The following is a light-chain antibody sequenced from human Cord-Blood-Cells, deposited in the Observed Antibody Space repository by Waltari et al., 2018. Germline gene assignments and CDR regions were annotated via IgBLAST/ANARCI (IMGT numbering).Light chain of an antibody. J-gene: IGLJ1*01. CDR3: CSYAGSSTFVYV. CDR2: EVS. CDR1: SSDVGSYNL. Sequence: QSALTQPASVSGSPGQSITISCTGTSSDVGSYNLVSWYQQHPGKAPNLMIYEVSKLPSGVSNRFSGSKSGNTASLTISGLQAEDEADYYCCSYAGSSTFVYVFGTGTKVTVL. V-gene: IGLV2-23*02.